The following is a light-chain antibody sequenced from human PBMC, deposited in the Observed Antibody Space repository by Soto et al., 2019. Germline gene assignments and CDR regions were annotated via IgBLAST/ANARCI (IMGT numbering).Light chain of an antibody. J-gene: IGKJ1*01. V-gene: IGKV1-5*01. Sequence: DIQVPQSPSTLSPSVGDGVPITFRASQSIGTWLAWYQQKPGKAPKVLIYDVSSLKSGVPSRFSGSASATEFTLTISSLQPDDFATYYCQQYKSFWTFGQGTKVDI. CDR3: QQYKSFWT. CDR1: QSIGTW. CDR2: DVS.